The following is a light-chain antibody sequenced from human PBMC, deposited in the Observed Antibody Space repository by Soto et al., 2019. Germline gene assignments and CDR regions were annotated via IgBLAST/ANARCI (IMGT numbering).Light chain of an antibody. CDR1: SGHSSYA. J-gene: IGLJ2*01. CDR3: QTWGTGIHVV. CDR2: LNSDGSH. V-gene: IGLV4-69*01. Sequence: QLVLTQSPSASASLGASVKLTCTLSSGHSSYAIARHQQQPEKGPRYLMKLNSDGSHSKGDGIPDRFSGSSSGAERYLTISSLQSEDEADYYCQTWGTGIHVVFGGGTQLTVL.